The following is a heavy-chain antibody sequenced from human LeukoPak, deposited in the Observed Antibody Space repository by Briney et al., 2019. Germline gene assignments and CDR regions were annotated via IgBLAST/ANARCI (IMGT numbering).Heavy chain of an antibody. D-gene: IGHD1-26*01. CDR2: ISSSAII. J-gene: IGHJ4*02. CDR3: ARQISGSYDY. CDR1: GFXFSSYT. V-gene: IGHV3-69-1*02. Sequence: GGSLRLSCAASGFXFSSYTTNWVRQPPGKGLEWVSSISSSAIIYYADSVKGRFTISRDNAENSLYLQMNSLRAEDTAIYYCARQISGSYDYWGRGTLVTVSS.